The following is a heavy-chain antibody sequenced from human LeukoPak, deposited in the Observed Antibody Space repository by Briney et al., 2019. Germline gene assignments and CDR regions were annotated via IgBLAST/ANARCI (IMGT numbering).Heavy chain of an antibody. CDR3: ARGVRSGWYLAY. CDR1: GGSFSGYY. J-gene: IGHJ4*02. CDR2: INHSGST. Sequence: SETLSLTCAVYGGSFSGYYWSWIRQPPGKGLEWIGEINHSGSTNYNPSLKSRVTISVDTSKNQFSLKLSSVTAADTAVYYCARGVRSGWYLAYWGQGTLVTVSS. D-gene: IGHD6-19*01. V-gene: IGHV4-34*01.